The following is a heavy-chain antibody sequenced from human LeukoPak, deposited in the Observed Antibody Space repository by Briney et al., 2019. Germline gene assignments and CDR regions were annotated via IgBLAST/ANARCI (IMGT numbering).Heavy chain of an antibody. J-gene: IGHJ4*02. D-gene: IGHD2-21*02. CDR2: IYHSGST. Sequence: KTSQTLSLTCTVSGGSISSGGYYWSWIRQPPGKGLEWIGEIYHSGSTNYNPSLKSRVTISVDKSKNQFSLKLSSVTAADTAVYYCARDRIVVVTAAFDYWGQGTLVTVSS. CDR3: ARDRIVVVTAAFDY. CDR1: GGSISSGGYY. V-gene: IGHV4-30-2*01.